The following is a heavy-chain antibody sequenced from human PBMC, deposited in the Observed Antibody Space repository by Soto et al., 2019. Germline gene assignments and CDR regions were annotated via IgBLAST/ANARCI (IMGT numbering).Heavy chain of an antibody. CDR3: ARTPLNGGDTNAFDI. Sequence: GGSLRLSCAASGFTFSNAWMNWVRQAPGKGLEWVGRIKSKTDGGTTDYAAPVKGRFTISRDNSKNTLYLQMNSLRAEDTAVYYCARTPLNGGDTNAFDIRSQRTTV. J-gene: IGHJ3*02. CDR2: IKSKTDGGTT. V-gene: IGHV3-15*07. D-gene: IGHD2-15*01. CDR1: GFTFSNAW.